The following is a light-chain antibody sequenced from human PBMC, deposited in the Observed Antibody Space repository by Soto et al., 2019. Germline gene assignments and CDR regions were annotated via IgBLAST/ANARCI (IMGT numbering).Light chain of an antibody. CDR2: DAS. CDR1: QDISNY. CDR3: QQYEDLPLT. Sequence: DIQMTQSPSSLSASVGDRVTITCQASQDISNYLNWYQQKPGKVPKLLIFDASNVETGVPSRFSGSGSGTDFTFTISSLQPEDIGTYYCQQYEDLPLTFGGGTKVDNK. V-gene: IGKV1-33*01. J-gene: IGKJ4*01.